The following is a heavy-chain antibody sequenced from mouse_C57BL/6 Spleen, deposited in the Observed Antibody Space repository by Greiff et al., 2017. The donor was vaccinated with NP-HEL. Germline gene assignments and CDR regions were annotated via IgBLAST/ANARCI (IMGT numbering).Heavy chain of an antibody. J-gene: IGHJ2*01. CDR1: GYAFSSSW. Sequence: QVQLQQSGPELVKPGASVKISCKASGYAFSSSWMNWVKQRPGKGLEWIGRIYPGDGDTNYNGKFKGKATLTADKSSSTAYMQLSSLTSEDAAVYFCAWGYDYFYYWGQGTTLTVSS. CDR3: AWGYDYFYY. CDR2: IYPGDGDT. V-gene: IGHV1-82*01. D-gene: IGHD2-2*01.